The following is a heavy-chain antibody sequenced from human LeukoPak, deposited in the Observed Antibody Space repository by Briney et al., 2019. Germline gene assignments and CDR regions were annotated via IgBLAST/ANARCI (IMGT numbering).Heavy chain of an antibody. CDR1: GDSISSTSYY. CDR3: ARPSGSYRAEYFQH. CDR2: IYYSGRT. J-gene: IGHJ1*01. D-gene: IGHD1-26*01. V-gene: IGHV4-39*01. Sequence: PSETLSLTCTVSGDSISSTSYYCGWIRQPPGKGLEWIGTIYYSGRTYYNPSLKSRVTIFVDTAKNQVSLKLSSVTAADTAVYYCARPSGSYRAEYFQHWGQGTLVTVSS.